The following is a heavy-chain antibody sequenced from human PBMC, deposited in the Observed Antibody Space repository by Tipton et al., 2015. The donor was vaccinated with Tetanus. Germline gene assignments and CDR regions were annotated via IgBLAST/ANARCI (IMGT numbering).Heavy chain of an antibody. J-gene: IGHJ4*02. V-gene: IGHV3-11*01. Sequence: SLRLSCAASGFTFSDYYMSWIRQAPGKGLEWVSYISSSGSTIYYADSVKGRFTISRDNAKNSLYPQRNSLRAEDTAVYYCAIPYSWVAGTDYWGQGTLVTVSS. CDR2: ISSSGSTI. CDR1: GFTFSDYY. CDR3: AIPYSWVAGTDY. D-gene: IGHD6-19*01.